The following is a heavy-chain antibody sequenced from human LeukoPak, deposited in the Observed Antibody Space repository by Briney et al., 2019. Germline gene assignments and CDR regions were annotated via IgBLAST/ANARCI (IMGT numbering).Heavy chain of an antibody. CDR1: GYSFTSYC. Sequence: KIGESPKISCKGSGYSFTSYCIGWLRQMPGKGLEWMGIIYPGDSDTRYSPSFQGQVTISPDKSISTAYLQWSSLKASDTAMYYCARLARDYYGSGSYYPGAPNWFDPWGQGTLVTVSS. D-gene: IGHD3-10*01. J-gene: IGHJ5*02. CDR2: IYPGDSDT. CDR3: ARLARDYYGSGSYYPGAPNWFDP. V-gene: IGHV5-51*01.